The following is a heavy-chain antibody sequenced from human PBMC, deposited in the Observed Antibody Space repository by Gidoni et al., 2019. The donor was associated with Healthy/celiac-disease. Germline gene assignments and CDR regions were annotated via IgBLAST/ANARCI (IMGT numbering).Heavy chain of an antibody. D-gene: IGHD3-22*01. J-gene: IGHJ4*02. V-gene: IGHV1-58*01. Sequence: QLPLVQSGPEVKKPGTSVKVSCKASGFTFTSSAVPWVRQARGQRLEWIGWIVVGSGNTNYAQKFQERVTITRDMSTSTAYMELSSLRSEGTAVYYCAADPGYYYDSSGYYPTFDYWGQGTLVTVSS. CDR1: GFTFTSSA. CDR2: IVVGSGNT. CDR3: AADPGYYYDSSGYYPTFDY.